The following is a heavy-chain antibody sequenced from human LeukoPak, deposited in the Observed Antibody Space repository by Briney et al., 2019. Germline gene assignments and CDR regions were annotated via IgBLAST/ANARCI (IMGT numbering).Heavy chain of an antibody. CDR3: AKGNRIAAAVYFDY. Sequence: GGSLRLSCAASGFTFSSYGMHWVRQAPGKGLEWVAFIRYDGSNKYYADSVKGRFTISRDNSKNTLYLQMNSLRAEDTAVYYCAKGNRIAAAVYFDYWGQGTLVTVSS. CDR1: GFTFSSYG. V-gene: IGHV3-30*02. CDR2: IRYDGSNK. J-gene: IGHJ4*02. D-gene: IGHD6-13*01.